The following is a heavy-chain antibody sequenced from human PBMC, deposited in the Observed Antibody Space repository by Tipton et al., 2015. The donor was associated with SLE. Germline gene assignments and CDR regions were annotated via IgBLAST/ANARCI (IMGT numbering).Heavy chain of an antibody. D-gene: IGHD1-20*01. J-gene: IGHJ3*02. Sequence: TLSLTCTVSGGSISSSSYYWGWIRQPPGKGLEWIGSIYHSGSTYYNPSLKSRVTISVDTSKNQFSLKLSSVTAADTAVYYCARDSITGNHDAFDIWGQGTMVTVSS. V-gene: IGHV4-39*07. CDR2: IYHSGST. CDR3: ARDSITGNHDAFDI. CDR1: GGSISSSSYY.